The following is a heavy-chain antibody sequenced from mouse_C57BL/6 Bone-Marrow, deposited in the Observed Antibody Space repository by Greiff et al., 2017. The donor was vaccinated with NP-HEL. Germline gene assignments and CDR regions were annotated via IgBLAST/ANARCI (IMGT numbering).Heavy chain of an antibody. Sequence: QVQLQQSGAELARPGASVKMSCKASGYTFTSYTMHWVKQRPGQGLEWIGYISPSSGYTKYNQKFKDKATLTADKSSSTAYMQLSSLTSEDSAVYYCARWITTVVATDYWGQGTTLTVSS. CDR1: GYTFTSYT. V-gene: IGHV1-4*01. CDR3: ARWITTVVATDY. CDR2: ISPSSGYT. D-gene: IGHD1-1*01. J-gene: IGHJ2*01.